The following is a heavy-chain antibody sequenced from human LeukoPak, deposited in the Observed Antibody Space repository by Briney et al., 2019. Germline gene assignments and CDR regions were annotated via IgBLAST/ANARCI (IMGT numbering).Heavy chain of an antibody. CDR3: ARSGSGWFDY. J-gene: IGHJ4*02. Sequence: TGGSLRLSCAASGFPFSSYWMSWVRQAPGKGLEWVANIKPDGSEKSYADSVKGRFTISRDNSKNTLYLQMNSLRAEDTAVYYCARSGSGWFDYWGQGTLVTVSS. CDR2: IKPDGSEK. CDR1: GFPFSSYW. V-gene: IGHV3-7*05. D-gene: IGHD6-19*01.